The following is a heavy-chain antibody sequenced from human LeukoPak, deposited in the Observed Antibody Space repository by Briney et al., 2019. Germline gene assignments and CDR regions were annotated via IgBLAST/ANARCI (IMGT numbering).Heavy chain of an antibody. Sequence: PGGSLRLSCAASGFTFSSYAMSWVRQAPGKGLEWVSAISSSGGITYYADSVKGRFTISRDNAKNSLYLQMNSLRAEDTAVYYCARDRRGASQAQFDYWGQGTLVTVSS. V-gene: IGHV3-23*01. CDR3: ARDRRGASQAQFDY. D-gene: IGHD4/OR15-4a*01. CDR2: ISSSGGIT. J-gene: IGHJ4*02. CDR1: GFTFSSYA.